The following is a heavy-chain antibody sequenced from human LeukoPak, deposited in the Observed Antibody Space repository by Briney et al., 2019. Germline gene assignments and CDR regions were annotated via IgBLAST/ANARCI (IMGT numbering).Heavy chain of an antibody. V-gene: IGHV1-2*02. Sequence: GASVKVSCKASVYTFTGYYMHWVRQAPAQGLEWMGWINPNSGGTNYEQKFQGRVTMPRDTSISTAYMELSRLRSDDTAVYYCATSYVWESYRPNPFDYWGQGTLVTVSS. CDR1: VYTFTGYY. J-gene: IGHJ4*02. D-gene: IGHD3-16*02. CDR2: INPNSGGT. CDR3: ATSYVWESYRPNPFDY.